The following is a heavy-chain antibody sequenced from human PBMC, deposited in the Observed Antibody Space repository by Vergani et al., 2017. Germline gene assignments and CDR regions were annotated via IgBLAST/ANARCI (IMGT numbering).Heavy chain of an antibody. J-gene: IGHJ3*02. D-gene: IGHD1-26*01. V-gene: IGHV3-30-3*01. Sequence: QVQLVESGGGVVQPGESLRLSCAASGFTFSSYAMHWVRQAPGKGLEWVAVISYDGSNKYYADSVKGRFTISRDNSKNTLYLQMNSLRAEDTAVYYCARARSGSRIRRPNDAFDIWGQGTMVTVSS. CDR2: ISYDGSNK. CDR1: GFTFSSYA. CDR3: ARARSGSRIRRPNDAFDI.